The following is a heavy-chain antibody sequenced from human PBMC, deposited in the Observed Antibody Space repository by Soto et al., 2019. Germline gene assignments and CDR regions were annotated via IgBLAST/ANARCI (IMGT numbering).Heavy chain of an antibody. J-gene: IGHJ4*02. CDR1: GFTFSSYS. V-gene: IGHV3-48*02. CDR2: ISSSSTI. CDR3: ARSYSSSFEIDY. D-gene: IGHD6-6*01. Sequence: GGSLRLSCAASGFTFSSYSMNWVRQAPGKGLEWVSYISSSSTIYYADSVKGRFTISRDNAKNSLYLQMNSLRDEDTAVYYCARSYSSSFEIDYWGQGTLVTVSS.